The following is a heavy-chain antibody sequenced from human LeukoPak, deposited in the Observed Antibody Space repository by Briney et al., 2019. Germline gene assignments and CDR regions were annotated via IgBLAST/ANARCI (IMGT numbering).Heavy chain of an antibody. Sequence: TGGSLRLSCAASGFTVSSNYMSWVRQAPGKGPEWVSVIYSGGSTYYADSVKGRFTISRDNSKNTLYLQMNSLRAEDTAVYYCARSGSGSYTAYYYYGMDVWGQGTTVTVSS. CDR2: IYSGGST. CDR3: ARSGSGSYTAYYYYGMDV. V-gene: IGHV3-66*01. CDR1: GFTVSSNY. D-gene: IGHD1-26*01. J-gene: IGHJ6*02.